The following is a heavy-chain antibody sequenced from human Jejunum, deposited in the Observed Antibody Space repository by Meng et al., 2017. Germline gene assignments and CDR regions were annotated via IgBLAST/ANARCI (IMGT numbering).Heavy chain of an antibody. CDR2: SRNKGDSSTT. J-gene: IGHJ4*02. D-gene: IGHD3-22*01. CDR3: ARGYNYYRESSAYSY. Sequence: GGSLRLSCAASGFTFGDYYMDWVRQAPGKGLEWVGRSRNKGDSSTTQYAASVRGRFTISRDDSRNSLSLQMNSLKTEDTAMYYCARGYNYYRESSAYSYWGQGTLVTVSS. V-gene: IGHV3-72*01. CDR1: GFTFGDYY.